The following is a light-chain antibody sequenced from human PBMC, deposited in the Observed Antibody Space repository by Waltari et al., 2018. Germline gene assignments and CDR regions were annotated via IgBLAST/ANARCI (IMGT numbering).Light chain of an antibody. Sequence: QSALTQPPSVSGSPGQSVTMSCNGPSSDVGAYDYVSWFQQHAGKAPKFIIYDVTTRPSGVPDRFSGSKSGNTASLTVSGLHAEDEADYYCASHAGSRVVFGGGTKLTVL. CDR2: DVT. V-gene: IGLV2-8*01. J-gene: IGLJ2*01. CDR3: ASHAGSRVV. CDR1: SSDVGAYDY.